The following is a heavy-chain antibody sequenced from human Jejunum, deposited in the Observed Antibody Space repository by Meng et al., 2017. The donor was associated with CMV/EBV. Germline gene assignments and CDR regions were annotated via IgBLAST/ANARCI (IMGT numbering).Heavy chain of an antibody. D-gene: IGHD2-2*01. V-gene: IGHV3-9*01. Sequence: AVHWVRNAPGKGLEWVSGISWNSGNLGYADSVKGRLTISRDNAKNSLYLQMNTLRAEDTALYYCAKDFGPSLVPAAIWSYGMDVWGKGTTVTVSS. J-gene: IGHJ6*04. CDR2: ISWNSGNL. CDR3: AKDFGPSLVPAAIWSYGMDV. CDR1: A.